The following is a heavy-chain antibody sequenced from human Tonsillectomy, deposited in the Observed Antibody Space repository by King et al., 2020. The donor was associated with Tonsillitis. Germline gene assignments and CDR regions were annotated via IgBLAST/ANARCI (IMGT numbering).Heavy chain of an antibody. V-gene: IGHV1-3*01. CDR2: INAGNGNT. J-gene: IGHJ3*02. Sequence: GQLVRSGAEVKKPGASVKVSCKASGYTFTTYAMHWVRQAPGQRLEWMGWINAGNGNTKYSQKFQGRVTITRDTSASTAYMELSSLRSEDTAVYYCARAGYCSTTSCSDAFDIWGQGTMVTVSS. D-gene: IGHD2-2*01. CDR1: GYTFTTYA. CDR3: ARAGYCSTTSCSDAFDI.